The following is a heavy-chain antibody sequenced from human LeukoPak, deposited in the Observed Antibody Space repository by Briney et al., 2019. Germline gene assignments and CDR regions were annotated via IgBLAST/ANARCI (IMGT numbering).Heavy chain of an antibody. D-gene: IGHD3-22*01. J-gene: IGHJ3*02. V-gene: IGHV3-11*01. Sequence: GGSLRLSCAASGFPFSDYYMSWIRQAPGKGLEWVSYISSSGSTIYYADSVKGRFTISRDNAKNSLYLQMNSLRAEDTAVYYCAGGIYYDSSGLDAFDIWGQGTMVTVSS. CDR2: ISSSGSTI. CDR1: GFPFSDYY. CDR3: AGGIYYDSSGLDAFDI.